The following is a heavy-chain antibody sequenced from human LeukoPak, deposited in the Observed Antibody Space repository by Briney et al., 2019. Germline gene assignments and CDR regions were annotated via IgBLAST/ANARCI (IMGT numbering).Heavy chain of an antibody. D-gene: IGHD4-17*01. Sequence: GGSLRLSCAASGFTVSSNYMSWVRQAPGKGLEWVSVIYSGGTTYYADSVKGRFTISRVNSNNTLYLQMNSLRAEDTAVYYCARGPVTKFEIWGQGTMVTVSS. V-gene: IGHV3-53*01. CDR2: IYSGGTT. CDR3: ARGPVTKFEI. CDR1: GFTVSSNY. J-gene: IGHJ3*02.